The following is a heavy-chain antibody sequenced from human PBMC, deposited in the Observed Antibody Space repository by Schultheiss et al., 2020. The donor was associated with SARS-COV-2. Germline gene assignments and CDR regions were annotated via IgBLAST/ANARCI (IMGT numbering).Heavy chain of an antibody. J-gene: IGHJ2*01. V-gene: IGHV1-69*13. Sequence: SVKVSCKASGGTFSSYAISWVRQAPGQGLEWMGGIIPIFGTTNYAQKLQGRVTITADESTSTAYMELSSLRSEDTAVYYYARDRYDFWSGYVSYWYFDLWGRGTLVTVAA. CDR2: IIPIFGTT. CDR1: GGTFSSYA. CDR3: ARDRYDFWSGYVSYWYFDL. D-gene: IGHD3-3*01.